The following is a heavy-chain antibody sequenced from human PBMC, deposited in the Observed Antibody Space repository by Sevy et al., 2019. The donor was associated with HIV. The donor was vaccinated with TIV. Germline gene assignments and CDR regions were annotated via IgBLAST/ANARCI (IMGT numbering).Heavy chain of an antibody. CDR1: GXXISSSSYY. J-gene: IGHJ1*01. V-gene: IGHV4-39*01. CDR3: ARHARLRPKYXQX. D-gene: IGHD4-17*01. CDR2: IYYSGST. Sequence: SETLSLTCTVSGXXISSSSYYWGWIRQPPGKGLEWIGSIYYSGSTYYNPSLKSRVTISVDTSKNQFSLKLSSVTAADTAVYYCARHARLRPKYXQXWGQGTLVTVSS.